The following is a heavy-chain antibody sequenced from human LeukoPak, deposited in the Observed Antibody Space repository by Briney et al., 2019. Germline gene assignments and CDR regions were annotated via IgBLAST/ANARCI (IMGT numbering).Heavy chain of an antibody. Sequence: ASVKVSCKASGYTFAHSGINWVRQAPGQGLEWLGWISAYSGSTNYAQKFQGRVTMTIDTSTTTAYMELRGLRSEDTAVYYCATGNYYYGSGIDYWGQGTLVTVSS. CDR1: GYTFAHSG. J-gene: IGHJ4*02. V-gene: IGHV1-18*01. CDR3: ATGNYYYGSGIDY. D-gene: IGHD3-10*01. CDR2: ISAYSGST.